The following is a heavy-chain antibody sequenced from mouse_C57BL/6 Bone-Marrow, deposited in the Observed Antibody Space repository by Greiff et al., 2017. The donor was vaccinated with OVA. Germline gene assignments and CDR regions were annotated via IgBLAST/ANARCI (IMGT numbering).Heavy chain of an antibody. V-gene: IGHV5-6*01. D-gene: IGHD2-4*01. J-gene: IGHJ4*01. Sequence: EVKLMESGGDLVKPGGSLKLSCAASGFTFSSYGMSWVRQTPDKRLEWVATISSGGSYTYYPDRGKGRFTISRDNAKNTLYLQMSSLKSEDTAMYYCASVIYYDYDEGGHYYAMDYWGQGTSVTVSS. CDR3: ASVIYYDYDEGGHYYAMDY. CDR2: ISSGGSYT. CDR1: GFTFSSYG.